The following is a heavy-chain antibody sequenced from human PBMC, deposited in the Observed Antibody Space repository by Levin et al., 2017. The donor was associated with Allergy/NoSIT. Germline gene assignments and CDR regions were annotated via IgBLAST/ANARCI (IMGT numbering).Heavy chain of an antibody. J-gene: IGHJ4*02. D-gene: IGHD3-3*02. V-gene: IGHV3-49*05. CDR3: TRDHFRPGDYFDY. CDR2: IRSKAYGGTS. Sequence: KPGGSLRLSCTASGFTFGDYAMSWFRQAPGKGLEWVGFIRSKAYGGTSENAASVKGRFSISRDDSKSIAYLQMNSLKTEDTAVYYCTRDHFRPGDYFDYWGQGTLVTVSS. CDR1: GFTFGDYA.